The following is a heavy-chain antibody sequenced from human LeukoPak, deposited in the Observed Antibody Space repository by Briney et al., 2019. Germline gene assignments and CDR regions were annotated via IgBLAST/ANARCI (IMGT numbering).Heavy chain of an antibody. J-gene: IGHJ4*02. Sequence: ASVKVSCKASGYTFTRYYMHWVRQAPGQGLEWMGIISPSGVTTTYAQRFQCRVTVTRDTSASTVYVELSSLRSEDTAVYYCARGGDGYNYLDYWRKGTLVTVSS. D-gene: IGHD5-24*01. V-gene: IGHV1-46*01. CDR3: ARGGDGYNYLDY. CDR2: ISPSGVTT. CDR1: GYTFTRYY.